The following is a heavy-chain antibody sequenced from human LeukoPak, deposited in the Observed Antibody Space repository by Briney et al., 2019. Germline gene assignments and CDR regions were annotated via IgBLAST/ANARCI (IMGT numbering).Heavy chain of an antibody. V-gene: IGHV4-39*01. Sequence: PSETLSLTCTVSGGSISSSSYYWGWIRQPPGKGLEWIGSIYYSGSTYYNPSLKSRVTISVDTSKNQFSLKLSSVTAADTAVYYCARGAYCSSTSCHGFFDYWGQGTLVTVSS. D-gene: IGHD2-2*01. J-gene: IGHJ4*02. CDR3: ARGAYCSSTSCHGFFDY. CDR1: GGSISSSSYY. CDR2: IYYSGST.